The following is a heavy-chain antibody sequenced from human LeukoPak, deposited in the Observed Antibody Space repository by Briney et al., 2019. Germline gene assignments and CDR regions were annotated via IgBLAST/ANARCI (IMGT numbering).Heavy chain of an antibody. CDR1: GYTFTGYY. V-gene: IGHV1-46*01. J-gene: IGHJ3*02. Sequence: ASVKVSCKASGYTFTGYYIYWVRQAPGQGLKWMGIINPSGGSTTYSQKFQGRVAVTRDTSTSTVYMELSSLRSDDTAVYYCARDERAAIRYKAFDIWGQGTMVTVSS. CDR3: ARDERAAIRYKAFDI. D-gene: IGHD1-14*01. CDR2: INPSGGST.